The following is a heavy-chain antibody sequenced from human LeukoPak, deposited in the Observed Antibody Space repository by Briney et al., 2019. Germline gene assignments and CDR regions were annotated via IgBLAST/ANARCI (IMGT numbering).Heavy chain of an antibody. J-gene: IGHJ6*02. CDR2: INHSGST. Sequence: ASETLSLTCAVYGGPFSGYYWSWIRQPPGKGLEWIGEINHSGSTNYNPSLKSRVTISVDTSKNQFSLKLSSVTAADTAVYYCARVRGDYYYDSSGRPYYYGMDVWGQGTTVTVSS. D-gene: IGHD3-22*01. CDR1: GGPFSGYY. V-gene: IGHV4-34*01. CDR3: ARVRGDYYYDSSGRPYYYGMDV.